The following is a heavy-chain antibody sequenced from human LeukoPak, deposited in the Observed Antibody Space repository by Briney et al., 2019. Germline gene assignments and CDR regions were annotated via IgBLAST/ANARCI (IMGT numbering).Heavy chain of an antibody. Sequence: GGSLTLSCAASGFTFSGSAMHWVRQASGKGLEWVGRIRSKANSYATAYAASVKGSFTISRDDSKNTAYLQMNSLKTEDTAVYYCTRLGMSLERWGQGTLVTVSS. CDR3: TRLGMSLER. D-gene: IGHD1-1*01. V-gene: IGHV3-73*01. CDR2: IRSKANSYAT. J-gene: IGHJ4*02. CDR1: GFTFSGSA.